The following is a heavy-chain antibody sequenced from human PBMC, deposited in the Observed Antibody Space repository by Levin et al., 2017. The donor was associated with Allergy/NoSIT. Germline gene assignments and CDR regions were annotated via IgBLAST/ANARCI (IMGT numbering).Heavy chain of an antibody. CDR2: IWYDGSQK. J-gene: IGHJ4*02. D-gene: IGHD4-17*01. CDR3: ARVTTSYLDY. Sequence: HPGGSLRLSCAASGFTFSSHGMHWVRQAPGKGLEWVALIWYDGSQKYYADSVKGRFAISRDNSRNTLYLQMSSLRAEDTAIYYCARVTTSYLDYWGQGALVTVSS. CDR1: GFTFSSHG. V-gene: IGHV3-33*01.